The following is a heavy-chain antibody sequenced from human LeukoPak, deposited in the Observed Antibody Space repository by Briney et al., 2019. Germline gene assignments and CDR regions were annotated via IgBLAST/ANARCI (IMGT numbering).Heavy chain of an antibody. D-gene: IGHD2-2*01. CDR1: GGSISSSNW. CDR3: ARGRGDIVVVPAAVREPAFHY. CDR2: IYHSGST. Sequence: SGTLSLTCAVSGGSISSSNWWSWVRQPPGKGLEWIGEIYHSGSTNYNPSLKSRVTISVDTSKNQFSLKLSSVTAADTAVYYCARGRGDIVVVPAAVREPAFHYWGQGTLVTVSS. V-gene: IGHV4-4*02. J-gene: IGHJ4*02.